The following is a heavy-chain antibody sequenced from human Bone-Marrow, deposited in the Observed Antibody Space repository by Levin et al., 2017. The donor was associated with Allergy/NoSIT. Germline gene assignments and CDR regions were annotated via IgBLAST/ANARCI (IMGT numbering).Heavy chain of an antibody. J-gene: IGHJ4*02. Sequence: GGSLRLSCAASGFTVSSNYMSWVRQAPGKGLEWVSVIYSGGSTYYADSVKGRFTISRDNSKNTLYLQMNSLRAEDTAVYYCARLHIVGYYFDYWGQGTLVTVSS. V-gene: IGHV3-53*01. CDR3: ARLHIVGYYFDY. D-gene: IGHD1-26*01. CDR1: GFTVSSNY. CDR2: IYSGGST.